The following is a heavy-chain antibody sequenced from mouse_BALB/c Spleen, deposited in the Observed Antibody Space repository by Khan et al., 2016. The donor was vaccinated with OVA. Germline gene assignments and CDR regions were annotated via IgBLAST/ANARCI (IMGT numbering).Heavy chain of an antibody. J-gene: IGHJ3*01. Sequence: QVQLKQSGAELARPGASVKMSCKASGYTFTSYTIHWIKLRPGQGLEWIGFINPSNGYTNYNQKFKDKATLTADKSSTTVYMQLSSLTSDDSAVYNCVRDGANHRNDDWFAYWGQGTLVTVSA. D-gene: IGHD2-14*01. CDR1: GYTFTSYT. V-gene: IGHV1-4*01. CDR3: VRDGANHRNDDWFAY. CDR2: INPSNGYT.